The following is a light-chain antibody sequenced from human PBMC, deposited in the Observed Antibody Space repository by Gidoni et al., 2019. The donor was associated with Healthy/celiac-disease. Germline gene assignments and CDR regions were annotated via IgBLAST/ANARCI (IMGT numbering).Light chain of an antibody. CDR3: QQRSNWPPYT. CDR2: DAS. CDR1: QSVSSY. V-gene: IGKV3-11*01. J-gene: IGKJ2*01. Sequence: EIVLTQSQATLSLSPGERATLSFRASQSVSSYLAWYQQKPGQAPRLLIYDASNRATGIPARFRGSGSGTDFTLTISSREPEDFAVYYCQQRSNWPPYTFGQGTKLEIK.